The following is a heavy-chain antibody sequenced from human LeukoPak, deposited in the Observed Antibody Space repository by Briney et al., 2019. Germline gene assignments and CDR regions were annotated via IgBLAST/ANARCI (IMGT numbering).Heavy chain of an antibody. CDR2: IYYSGST. CDR1: GGSISSSSYY. Sequence: SETLSLTCTVSGGSISSSSYYWGWIRQPPGKGLEWIGSIYYSGSTYYNPSLKSRVTIYVDTSKNQFSLKLISVTAADTAVYYCASGYRGYSGYDYYYYYYMDVWGKGTTVTVSS. J-gene: IGHJ6*03. V-gene: IGHV4-39*01. CDR3: ASGYRGYSGYDYYYYYYMDV. D-gene: IGHD5-12*01.